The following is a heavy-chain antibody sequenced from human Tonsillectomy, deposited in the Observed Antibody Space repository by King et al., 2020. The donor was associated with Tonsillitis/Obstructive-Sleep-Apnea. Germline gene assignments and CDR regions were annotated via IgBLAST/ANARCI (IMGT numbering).Heavy chain of an antibody. J-gene: IGHJ5*02. CDR1: GYTFTTYF. CDR2: VNPSGGST. D-gene: IGHD3-22*01. Sequence: QLVQSGAEVKKPGASVKVSCKASGYTFTTYFMHWVRQAPGQGLEWMGIVNPSGGSTIYAQKFQGRVTMTIDTSTSTVYMELSSLRSEDTAVYYCARGAPDNSDDYGSWFDPWGQGTLVTVSS. CDR3: ARGAPDNSDDYGSWFDP. V-gene: IGHV1-46*01.